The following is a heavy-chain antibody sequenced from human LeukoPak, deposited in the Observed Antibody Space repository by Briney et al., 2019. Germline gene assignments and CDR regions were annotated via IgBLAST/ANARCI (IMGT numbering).Heavy chain of an antibody. Sequence: SVKVSCKASGGTFSSYAISRVRQAPGQGLEWMGGIIPIFGTANYAQKFQGRVTITTDESTSTAYMELSSLRSEDTAVYYCATEMATPVGWFDPWGQGTLVTVSS. CDR2: IIPIFGTA. V-gene: IGHV1-69*05. D-gene: IGHD5-24*01. CDR3: ATEMATPVGWFDP. J-gene: IGHJ5*02. CDR1: GGTFSSYA.